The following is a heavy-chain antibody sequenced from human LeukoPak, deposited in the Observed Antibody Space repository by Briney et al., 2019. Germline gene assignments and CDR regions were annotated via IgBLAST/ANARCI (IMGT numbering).Heavy chain of an antibody. V-gene: IGHV3-23*01. CDR3: AKKSMIVVVLSAFDI. D-gene: IGHD3-22*01. CDR1: GFTFSSYA. CDR2: ISGSGGST. J-gene: IGHJ3*02. Sequence: GGSLRLSCAASGFTFSSYAMSWVHQAPGKGLEWVSAISGSGGSTYYADSVKGRFTISRDNSKNTLYLQMNSLRAEDTAVYYCAKKSMIVVVLSAFDIWGQGTMVTVSS.